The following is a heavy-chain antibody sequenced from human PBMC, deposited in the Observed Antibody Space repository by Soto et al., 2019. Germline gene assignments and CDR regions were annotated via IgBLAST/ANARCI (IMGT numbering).Heavy chain of an antibody. CDR3: ARVPTDYYGSGTFDY. CDR2: IYHSGST. D-gene: IGHD3-10*01. Sequence: SSETLSLTCAVSGYSISSGYYWGWIRQPPGKGLEWIGSIYHSGSTYYNPSLKSRVTISVDTSKNQFSLKLSSVTAADTAVYYCARVPTDYYGSGTFDYWGQGTLVTVSS. CDR1: GYSISSGYY. V-gene: IGHV4-38-2*01. J-gene: IGHJ4*02.